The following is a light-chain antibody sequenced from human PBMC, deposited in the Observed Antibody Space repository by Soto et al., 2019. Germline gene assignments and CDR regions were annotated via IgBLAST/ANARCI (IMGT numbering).Light chain of an antibody. CDR1: QNVFNN. Sequence: EIVVTQSPVNLSVSPGETATLSCRASQNVFNNLAWYQVKSGQAPRLLIYAASTRATGIPIRFSGSGSGTDFSLTINSLQSEDFALYYCQQYNKWLTFGGGTKVEIK. J-gene: IGKJ4*01. CDR3: QQYNKWLT. V-gene: IGKV3-15*01. CDR2: AAS.